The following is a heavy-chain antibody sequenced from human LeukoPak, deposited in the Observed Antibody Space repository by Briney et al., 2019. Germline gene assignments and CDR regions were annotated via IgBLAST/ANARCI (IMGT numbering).Heavy chain of an antibody. CDR2: IRSKTNNYAT. CDR3: TRWAENDAFDI. CDR1: GFTFSGSA. J-gene: IGHJ3*02. Sequence: GGSLRLSCAASGFTFSGSAMHWVRQASEKGPEWVGQIRSKTNNYATTYAASVKGRFTISRDESKNTAYLQMNSLKNEDTAVYYCTRWAENDAFDIWGQGTMVTVSS. V-gene: IGHV3-73*01.